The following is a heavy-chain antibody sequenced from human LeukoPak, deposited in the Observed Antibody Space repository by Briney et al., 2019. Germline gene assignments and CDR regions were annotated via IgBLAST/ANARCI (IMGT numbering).Heavy chain of an antibody. CDR1: GGSISSYY. V-gene: IGHV4-59*08. Sequence: SETLSLTCTVSGGSISSYYWSWIRQPPGKGLEWIGYIYYSGSTNYNPSLKSRVTISVDTSKNQFSLKLTSVTAADTAVYYCAKGAGPPWFDPWGQGILVTVSS. CDR2: IYYSGST. D-gene: IGHD6-19*01. CDR3: AKGAGPPWFDP. J-gene: IGHJ5*02.